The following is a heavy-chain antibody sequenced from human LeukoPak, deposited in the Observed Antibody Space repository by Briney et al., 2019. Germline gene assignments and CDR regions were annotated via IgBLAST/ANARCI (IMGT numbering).Heavy chain of an antibody. CDR3: ARGHYYGSGSYYHSYYYYYGMDV. Sequence: PSETLSLTCAVYGGSFSGYYWSWIRQPPGKGLEWIGDINHSGGTNYNPSLKSRVTISVDTSKNQFSLKLSSVTAADTAVYYCARGHYYGSGSYYHSYYYYYGMDVWGQGTTVTVSS. CDR2: INHSGGT. V-gene: IGHV4-34*01. J-gene: IGHJ6*02. CDR1: GGSFSGYY. D-gene: IGHD3-10*01.